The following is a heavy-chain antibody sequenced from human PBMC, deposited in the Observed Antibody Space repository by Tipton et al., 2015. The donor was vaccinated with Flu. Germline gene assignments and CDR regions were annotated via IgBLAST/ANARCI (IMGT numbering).Heavy chain of an antibody. V-gene: IGHV4-38-2*01. CDR2: VYHGGTT. CDR3: ATTTYYYGSGSHDY. D-gene: IGHD3-10*01. CDR1: GEALGSSYY. J-gene: IGHJ4*02. Sequence: GEALGSSYYWAWIRQPPGKGLEWIGCVYHGGTTYYNPSLKSRVAISLDTFKNQFSLKLTSVTAADTAVYYCATTTYYYGSGSHDYWGQGTLVTVSS.